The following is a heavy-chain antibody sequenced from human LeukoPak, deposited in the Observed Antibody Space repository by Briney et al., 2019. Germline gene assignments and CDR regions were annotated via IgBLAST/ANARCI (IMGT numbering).Heavy chain of an antibody. CDR1: GFTFSDYY. CDR3: AKDISPYGDYEGGSYFDY. Sequence: PGGSLRLSCAASGFTFSDYYMSWIRQAPGKGLEWVSYISSSGSTIYYADSVKGRFTISRDNAKNSLYLQMNSLRAEDTALYYCAKDISPYGDYEGGSYFDYWGQGTLVTVSS. J-gene: IGHJ4*02. V-gene: IGHV3-11*01. CDR2: ISSSGSTI. D-gene: IGHD4-17*01.